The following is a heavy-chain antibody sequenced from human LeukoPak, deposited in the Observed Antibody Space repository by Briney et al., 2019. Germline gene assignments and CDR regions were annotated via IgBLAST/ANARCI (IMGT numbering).Heavy chain of an antibody. J-gene: IGHJ3*02. D-gene: IGHD3-22*01. V-gene: IGHV3-9*01. CDR1: GFTFDDYA. CDR2: ISWNSGSI. Sequence: SLRLSCAASGFTFDDYAMHWVRQAPGKGLEWVSGISWNSGSIGYADSVKGRFTISRDNAKNSLYLQMNSLRAEDTALYYCAKVDDSSGYGDAFDIWGQGTMVTVSS. CDR3: AKVDDSSGYGDAFDI.